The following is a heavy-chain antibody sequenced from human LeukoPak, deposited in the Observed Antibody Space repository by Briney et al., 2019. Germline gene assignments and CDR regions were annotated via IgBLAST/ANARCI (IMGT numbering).Heavy chain of an antibody. CDR3: AKSGAVAGTPQH. D-gene: IGHD6-19*01. CDR1: GFTFSTYA. CDR2: VSGSGGST. V-gene: IGHV3-23*01. J-gene: IGHJ1*01. Sequence: PGGSLRLSCAASGFTFSTYAMSWVRQAPGKGLEWVSTVSGSGGSTYYSDSVKGRFTISRDNSQNTLYLLMNSLRAEDTAVYYCAKSGAVAGTPQHWGQGTLVTVSS.